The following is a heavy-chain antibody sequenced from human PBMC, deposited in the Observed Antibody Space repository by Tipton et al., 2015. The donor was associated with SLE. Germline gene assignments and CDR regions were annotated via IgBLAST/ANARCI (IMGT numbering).Heavy chain of an antibody. V-gene: IGHV4-34*01. CDR1: GGSFSGYY. CDR2: VNHSGST. Sequence: LRLSCAVYGGSFSGYYWNWIRQSPGKGLEWIGEVNHSGSTNYNPSLESRVTISVDTSKNQFSLKLSSVTAADTAVYYCARQGRIVVVPAATSRAFDIWGQGTMVTVSS. D-gene: IGHD2-2*01. CDR3: ARQGRIVVVPAATSRAFDI. J-gene: IGHJ3*02.